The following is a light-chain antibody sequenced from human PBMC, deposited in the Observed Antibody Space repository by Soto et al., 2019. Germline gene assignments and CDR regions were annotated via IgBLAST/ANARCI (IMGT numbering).Light chain of an antibody. Sequence: QSVLTQPPSVSAAPGQKVTISCSGSSPNIGGNSVSWYQQLPGTAPKLLIYDDNKRPSGIPDRFSGSKSGTSATLGITGFQTGDEADYYCRSWDSSLSAYVFGTGTKVTVL. J-gene: IGLJ1*01. CDR2: DDN. CDR1: SPNIGGNS. CDR3: RSWDSSLSAYV. V-gene: IGLV1-51*01.